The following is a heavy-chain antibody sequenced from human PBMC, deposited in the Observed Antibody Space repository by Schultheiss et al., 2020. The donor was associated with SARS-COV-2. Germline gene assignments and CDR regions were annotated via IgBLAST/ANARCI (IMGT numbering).Heavy chain of an antibody. D-gene: IGHD5-12*01. CDR2: IYYSGST. CDR3: ARVATPGWWFDP. V-gene: IGHV4-59*12. Sequence: SETLSLTCTVSGGSISSYYWSWIRQPPGKGLEWIGYIYYSGSTYYNPSLKSRVTISVDTSKNQFSLKLSSVTAADTAVYYCARVATPGWWFDPWGQGTLVTVSS. J-gene: IGHJ5*02. CDR1: GGSISSYY.